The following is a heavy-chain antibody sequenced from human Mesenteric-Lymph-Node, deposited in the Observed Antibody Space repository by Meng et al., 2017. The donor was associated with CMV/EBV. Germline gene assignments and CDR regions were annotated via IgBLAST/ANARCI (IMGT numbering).Heavy chain of an antibody. D-gene: IGHD3-3*01. CDR3: ARGNTFLTYYDFWSGYYTLYYFDY. CDR2: MNPNSGNT. Sequence: ASVKVSCKSSGYAFTTYNLNWVRRAPGQGLEWMGWMNPNSGNTGYAQKFQGRVTMTRNTSISTAYMELSSLRSEDTAVYYCARGNTFLTYYDFWSGYYTLYYFDYWGQGTLVTVSS. CDR1: GYAFTTYN. J-gene: IGHJ4*02. V-gene: IGHV1-8*02.